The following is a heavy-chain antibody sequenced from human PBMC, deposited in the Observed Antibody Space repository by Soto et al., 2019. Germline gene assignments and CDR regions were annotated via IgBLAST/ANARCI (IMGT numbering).Heavy chain of an antibody. J-gene: IGHJ3*02. V-gene: IGHV4-31*03. CDR3: ARALYYYDSSGYVNDAFDI. CDR2: IYYSGST. D-gene: IGHD3-22*01. CDR1: GGSISSGGYY. Sequence: HSETLSLTCTVSGGSISSGGYYWSWIRQHPGKGLEWIGYIYYSGSTYYNPSLKSRVTISVDTSKNQFSLKLSSVTAADTAVYYCARALYYYDSSGYVNDAFDIWGQGTMVTVSS.